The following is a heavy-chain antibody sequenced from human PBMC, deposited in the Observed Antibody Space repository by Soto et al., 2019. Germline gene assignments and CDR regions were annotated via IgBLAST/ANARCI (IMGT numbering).Heavy chain of an antibody. Sequence: PSQTLSLTRVGSGDTVSSNSVAWNWVRQSPSRGLEWLGRTYYRSRWYSDYAVSVRSRIDINADTSKNQVSLQLNCVTTEDTAVYYCARSEEDSDYYYYGMDVWGQGTTVTVSS. D-gene: IGHD2-15*01. CDR2: TYYRSRWYS. CDR1: GDTVSSNSVA. J-gene: IGHJ6*02. CDR3: ARSEEDSDYYYYGMDV. V-gene: IGHV6-1*01.